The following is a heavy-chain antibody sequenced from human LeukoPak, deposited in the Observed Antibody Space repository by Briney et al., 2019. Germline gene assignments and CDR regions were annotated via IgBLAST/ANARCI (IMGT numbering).Heavy chain of an antibody. CDR2: IKPDGSQK. CDR1: GFTFSNAW. CDR3: VRDGPAFLDFDY. Sequence: PGGSLRLSCAASGFTFSNAWMSWVRQAPGKGLEWVANIKPDGSQKYYVDSVKGRFTISRDNAEKSLFLQMNSLRAEDTAVYYCVRDGPAFLDFDYWGQGTLVTVSS. D-gene: IGHD2-2*01. J-gene: IGHJ4*02. V-gene: IGHV3-7*01.